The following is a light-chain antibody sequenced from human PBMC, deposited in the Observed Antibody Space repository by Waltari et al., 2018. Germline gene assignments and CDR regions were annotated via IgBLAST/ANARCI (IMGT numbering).Light chain of an antibody. CDR1: NIGSKS. CDR3: QVWDSSGDRPV. Sequence: SYVLTQPPSVSVAPGQTARITCGGNNIGSKSVHWYQQKPGQAPVLVVYDDSDRPSGIPGRFSGSNTGNAATLTISRVEAGDEADYYCQVWDSSGDRPVFGTGTKVTVL. V-gene: IGLV3-21*02. J-gene: IGLJ1*01. CDR2: DDS.